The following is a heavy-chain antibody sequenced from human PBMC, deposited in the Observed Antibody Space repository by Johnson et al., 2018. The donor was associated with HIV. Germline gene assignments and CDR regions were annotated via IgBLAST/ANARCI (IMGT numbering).Heavy chain of an antibody. CDR1: GFTVSSNY. D-gene: IGHD1-1*01. J-gene: IGHJ3*02. CDR2: IYSGGGT. Sequence: VQLVESGGGLVQPGGSLRVSCAASGFTVSSNYMSWVRQAPGKGLEWVSVIYSGGGTYYADSVKGRFPISRDNSKNTLYLQMNSLRAEDTGVYYCARREVVFGSYDNWDAFDIWGQGTMVTVSS. CDR3: ARREVVFGSYDNWDAFDI. V-gene: IGHV3-66*02.